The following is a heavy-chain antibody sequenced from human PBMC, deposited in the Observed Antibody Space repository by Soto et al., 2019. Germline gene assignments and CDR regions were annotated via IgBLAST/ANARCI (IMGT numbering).Heavy chain of an antibody. CDR2: IYYSGST. J-gene: IGHJ4*02. D-gene: IGHD3-3*01. Sequence: PSETLSLTCTVSGGSVSSGRYYWSWIRQPPGKALEWIGYIYYSGSTNYNPSLKSRVTISADTSKNQFSLKVTSVTAADTAVFYCARGSYDFWSGYLFDYWGQGTLVTVSS. V-gene: IGHV4-61*01. CDR3: ARGSYDFWSGYLFDY. CDR1: GGSVSSGRYY.